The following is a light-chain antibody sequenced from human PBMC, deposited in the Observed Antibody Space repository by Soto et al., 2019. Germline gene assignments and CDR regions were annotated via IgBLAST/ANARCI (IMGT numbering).Light chain of an antibody. Sequence: DIQMTQSPSTLSASVGDRATITCRASQSISIRLAWYQQKPGKAPKLLIYKASSLESGVPSRLSGSGSGTEFTLTIRSLQTDDFATYYFQQYNSYPWTFGQGTKVEIK. J-gene: IGKJ1*01. CDR2: KAS. CDR3: QQYNSYPWT. V-gene: IGKV1-5*03. CDR1: QSISIR.